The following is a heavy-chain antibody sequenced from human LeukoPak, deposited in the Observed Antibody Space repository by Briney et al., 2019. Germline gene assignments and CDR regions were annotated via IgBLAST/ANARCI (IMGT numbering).Heavy chain of an antibody. J-gene: IGHJ5*02. V-gene: IGHV4-34*11. CDR1: GGSLSDYY. CDR3: ARVRDWFDP. Sequence: SETLSLTCAVYGGSLSDYYWSWIRQPPGKGLEWIGYIWYSGVTYYNPPLKSRVTISVDTSKDQFFLNLSSVTAADTAMYYGARVRDWFDPWGQGTLVTVSS. D-gene: IGHD4/OR15-4a*01. CDR2: IWYSGVT.